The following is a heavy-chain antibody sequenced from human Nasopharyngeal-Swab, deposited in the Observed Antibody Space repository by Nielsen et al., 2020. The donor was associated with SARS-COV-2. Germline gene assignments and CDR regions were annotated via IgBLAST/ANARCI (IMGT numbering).Heavy chain of an antibody. CDR3: AKDSKYYDDSSGSSFHY. CDR1: GFTFSSYG. J-gene: IGHJ4*02. V-gene: IGHV3-30*18. CDR2: ISYDGSNK. Sequence: GGSLRLSCAASGFTFSSYGMHWVRQAPGKGLEWVAVISYDGSNKYYADSVKGRFTISRDNSKNTLYLQMNSLRAEDTAVYYCAKDSKYYDDSSGSSFHYWGPGTLVTVSS. D-gene: IGHD3-22*01.